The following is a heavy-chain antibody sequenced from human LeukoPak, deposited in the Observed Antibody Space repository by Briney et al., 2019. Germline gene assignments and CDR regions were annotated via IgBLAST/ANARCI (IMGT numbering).Heavy chain of an antibody. D-gene: IGHD1-1*01. V-gene: IGHV4-39*01. J-gene: IGHJ4*02. CDR1: SGSISSSSYY. CDR3: ARHQKAARGTLDY. Sequence: SETLSLTCTVSSGSISSSSYYWGWIRQPPGKGLEWIGSIYYSGSTYCNPSLKSRVTISVDTSKNQFSLKLSSVTAADTAVYYCARHQKAARGTLDYWGQGTLVTVSS. CDR2: IYYSGST.